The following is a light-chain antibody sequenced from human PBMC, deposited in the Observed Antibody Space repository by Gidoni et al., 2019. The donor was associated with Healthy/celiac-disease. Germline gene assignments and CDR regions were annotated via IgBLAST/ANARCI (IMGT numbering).Light chain of an antibody. CDR3: QRYGSSPVT. Sequence: EIVLTQSPGTLSLSPGERATLSCRASQSVSSSYLAWYQQKPGQAPRPLIYGASSRATGIPDRFSGSGSGTDFTLTISRLEPEDFAVYYCQRYGSSPVTFGGGTKVEIK. J-gene: IGKJ4*01. CDR1: QSVSSSY. CDR2: GAS. V-gene: IGKV3-20*01.